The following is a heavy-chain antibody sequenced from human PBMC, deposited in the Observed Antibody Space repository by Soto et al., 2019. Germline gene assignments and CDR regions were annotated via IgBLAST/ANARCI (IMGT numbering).Heavy chain of an antibody. Sequence: GASVKVSCKASGYTFTIYDINWVLQATGQGLEWMGWMNPNSGNTGYAQKFQGRVTMTRNTSISTAYMELSSLRSEDTAVYYCARDTSGWYHDGYYYYGMDVWGQGTTVTVSS. CDR2: MNPNSGNT. V-gene: IGHV1-8*01. CDR1: GYTFTIYD. J-gene: IGHJ6*02. D-gene: IGHD6-19*01. CDR3: ARDTSGWYHDGYYYYGMDV.